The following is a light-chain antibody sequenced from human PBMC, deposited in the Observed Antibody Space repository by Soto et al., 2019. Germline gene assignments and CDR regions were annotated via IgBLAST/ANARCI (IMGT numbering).Light chain of an antibody. J-gene: IGLJ3*02. V-gene: IGLV1-47*01. CDR1: SSNIGTNY. Sequence: QSVLPQPPSASGTPGQRVSISCSGSSSNIGTNYLYWYQQFPGTAPKLLIYRNNQRPSGVPDRFSGSKSGTSASLAISGLRSEDEADYYCASWDDSLSGPKVFGGGTKLTVL. CDR3: ASWDDSLSGPKV. CDR2: RNN.